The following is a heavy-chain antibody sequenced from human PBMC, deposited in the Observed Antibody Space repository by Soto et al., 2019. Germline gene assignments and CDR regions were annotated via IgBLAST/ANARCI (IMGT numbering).Heavy chain of an antibody. CDR3: VRVEERSPGSGPMADY. CDR2: IHHTGDT. Sequence: QVHVQQWGAGLLKPSETLSLTCGVYGESFSAYYWNWIRQSPGKGLEWIGDIHHTGDTKYNPSLKSRLTLSVDTSKNQFSLKLTSVTAADTAVYYCVRVEERSPGSGPMADYWGQGTLVNVSS. D-gene: IGHD3-10*01. CDR1: GESFSAYY. V-gene: IGHV4-34*01. J-gene: IGHJ4*02.